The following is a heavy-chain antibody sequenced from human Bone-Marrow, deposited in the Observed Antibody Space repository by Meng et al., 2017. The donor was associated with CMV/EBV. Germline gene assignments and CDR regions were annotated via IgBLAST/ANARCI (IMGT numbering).Heavy chain of an antibody. CDR2: IYYSGST. CDR3: ARDRLEGFDS. V-gene: IGHV4-59*01. J-gene: IGHJ4*02. CDR1: GGSISSYY. Sequence: SEPLSLTCTVSGGSISSYYWSWIRQPPGKGLEWIGYIYYSGSTNYNPSLKSRVTITVDTSKNQFSLKLSSVTAADTAVYYCARDRLEGFDSWGQGTLVTVSS.